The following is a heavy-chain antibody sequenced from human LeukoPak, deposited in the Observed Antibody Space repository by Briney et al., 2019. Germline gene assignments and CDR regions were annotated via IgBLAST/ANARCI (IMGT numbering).Heavy chain of an antibody. CDR2: MNPNSGNT. J-gene: IGHJ5*02. CDR1: GYTFTSYD. D-gene: IGHD2-2*01. V-gene: IGHV1-8*03. CDR3: ARGGHCSSTSCYRSEFDP. Sequence: GASVKVCCKASGYTFTSYDINWVRQATGQGLEWMGWMNPNSGNTGYAQKFQGRVTITRNTSISTAYMELSSLRSEDTAVYYCARGGHCSSTSCYRSEFDPWGQGTLVTVSS.